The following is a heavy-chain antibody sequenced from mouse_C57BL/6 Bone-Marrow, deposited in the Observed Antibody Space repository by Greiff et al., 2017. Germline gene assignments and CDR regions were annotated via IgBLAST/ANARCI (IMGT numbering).Heavy chain of an antibody. V-gene: IGHV3-6*01. CDR3: ARGGVLGQDFDY. D-gene: IGHD4-1*01. Sequence: EVKLMESGPGLVKPSQSLSLTCSVTGYSITGGYYWNWIRQFPGNKLEWMGYISYDGSNNYNPSLKNRISITRDTSKNQFFLKLNSVTTEDTATYYCARGGVLGQDFDYWGQGTTLTVSS. CDR2: ISYDGSN. J-gene: IGHJ2*01. CDR1: GYSITGGYY.